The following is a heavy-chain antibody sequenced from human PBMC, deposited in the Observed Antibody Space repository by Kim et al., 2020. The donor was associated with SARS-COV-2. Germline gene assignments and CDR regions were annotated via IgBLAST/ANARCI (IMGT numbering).Heavy chain of an antibody. CDR1: GGTFSSYA. D-gene: IGHD4-17*01. J-gene: IGHJ5*02. Sequence: SVKVSCKASGGTFSSYAISWVRQAPGQGLEWMGGIIPIFGTANYAQKFQGRVTITADESTSTAYMELSSLRSEDTAVYYCARVSVADGDLTEAVGWFDPWGQGTLVTVSS. V-gene: IGHV1-69*13. CDR2: IIPIFGTA. CDR3: ARVSVADGDLTEAVGWFDP.